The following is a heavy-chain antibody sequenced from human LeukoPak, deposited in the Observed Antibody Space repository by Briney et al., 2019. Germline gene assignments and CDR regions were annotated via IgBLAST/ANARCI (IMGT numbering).Heavy chain of an antibody. V-gene: IGHV3-33*06. CDR3: AKDKAAAGYLYYFDY. CDR1: GFTFSSYG. J-gene: IGHJ4*02. Sequence: PGRSLRLSCAASGFTFSSYGMHWVRQAPGKGLEWVAVIWYDGSNKYYADSVKGRFTISRDNSKNTLYLQMNSLRAEDTAVYYCAKDKAAAGYLYYFDYWGQGTLVTVSS. CDR2: IWYDGSNK. D-gene: IGHD6-13*01.